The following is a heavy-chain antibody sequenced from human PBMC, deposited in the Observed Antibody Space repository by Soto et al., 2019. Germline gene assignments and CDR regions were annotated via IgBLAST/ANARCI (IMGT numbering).Heavy chain of an antibody. CDR1: GGSVSSGSYY. CDR2: IYYSGST. D-gene: IGHD3-22*01. Sequence: QVQLQESGPGLVKPSETLSLTCTVSGGSVSSGSYYWSWIRQPPGKGLEWIGYIYYSGSTNYNPYLKRRVTLSLDTYKNQFPLKRSSVTAADTAVYYCARRAHYYYSSGYYYGGSVVDYWGQRTLVTVSS. J-gene: IGHJ4*02. CDR3: ARRAHYYYSSGYYYGGSVVDY. V-gene: IGHV4-61*01.